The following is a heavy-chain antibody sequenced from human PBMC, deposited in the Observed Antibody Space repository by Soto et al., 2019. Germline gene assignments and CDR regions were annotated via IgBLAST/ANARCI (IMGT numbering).Heavy chain of an antibody. V-gene: IGHV3-11*06. Sequence: PGGPLRLSDAASECTSSDYYMSWIRQDPGKGLEWVSYISSSSSYTNYADSVKGRFTISRDNAKNSLYLQMNSLRAEDTAVYYCAREAKGNYDFWRTLQYYYYGMDVWGQGTTVTAP. J-gene: IGHJ6*02. D-gene: IGHD3-3*01. CDR2: ISSSSSYT. CDR1: ECTSSDYY. CDR3: AREAKGNYDFWRTLQYYYYGMDV.